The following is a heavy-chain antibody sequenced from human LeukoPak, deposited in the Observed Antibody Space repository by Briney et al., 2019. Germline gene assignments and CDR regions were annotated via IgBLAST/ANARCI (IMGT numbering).Heavy chain of an antibody. CDR3: ARVGVSDAFDI. J-gene: IGHJ3*02. D-gene: IGHD3-16*01. CDR1: GFTFSSYA. V-gene: IGHV3-30-3*01. Sequence: GGSLRLSCAASGFTFSSYAMHWVRQAPGKGLEWVAVISYDGSNKYYADSVKGRFTISRDNSKNTLYLQMNSLRAEDTAAYYCARVGVSDAFDIWGQGTMVTVSS. CDR2: ISYDGSNK.